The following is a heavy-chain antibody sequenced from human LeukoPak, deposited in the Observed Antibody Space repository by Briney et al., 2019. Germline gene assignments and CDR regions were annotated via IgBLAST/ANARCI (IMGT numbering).Heavy chain of an antibody. D-gene: IGHD2-2*01. CDR3: ARLRRYCSSTSCQGYYYYMDV. Sequence: SETVSLTCAVYGGTFSGYDWSGIRQPPGKGREWIGEINHSGSTNYNPSLKSRVTISVDTSKNQFSLKLSSVTAADTAVYYCARLRRYCSSTSCQGYYYYMDVWGKGTTVTVSS. CDR2: INHSGST. V-gene: IGHV4-34*01. J-gene: IGHJ6*03. CDR1: GGTFSGYD.